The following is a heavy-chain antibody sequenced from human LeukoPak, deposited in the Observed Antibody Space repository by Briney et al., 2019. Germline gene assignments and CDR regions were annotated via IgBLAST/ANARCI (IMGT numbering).Heavy chain of an antibody. Sequence: GGSLRLSCAASGFSVSSNYMSWVRQAPGKGLEWVSVIYSGGSTYYADSVKGRFTISRDNSKNTLYLQMNSLRAEDTAVYYCARNAQGIAAAYFDYWGQGTLVTVSS. J-gene: IGHJ4*02. V-gene: IGHV3-53*01. D-gene: IGHD6-13*01. CDR1: GFSVSSNY. CDR2: IYSGGST. CDR3: ARNAQGIAAAYFDY.